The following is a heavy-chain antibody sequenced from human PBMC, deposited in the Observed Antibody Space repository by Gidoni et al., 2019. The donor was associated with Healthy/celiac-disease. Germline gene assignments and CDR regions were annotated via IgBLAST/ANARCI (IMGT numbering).Heavy chain of an antibody. D-gene: IGHD6-13*01. CDR2: TRNKANSYTT. CDR3: ARGIYYYYGMDV. CDR1: GFTFRDHY. J-gene: IGHJ6*02. V-gene: IGHV3-72*01. Sequence: EVQLVASGGGLVQPGGSLRLSCAASGFTFRDHYMDWVRQAPGKGLEWVGRTRNKANSYTTEYAASVKGRFTISRDDSKNSLYLQMNSLKTEDTAVYYCARGIYYYYGMDVWGQGTTVTVSS.